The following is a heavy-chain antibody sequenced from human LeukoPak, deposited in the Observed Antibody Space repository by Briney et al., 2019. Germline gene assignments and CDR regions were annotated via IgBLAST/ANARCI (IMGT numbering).Heavy chain of an antibody. D-gene: IGHD3-22*01. CDR2: ISWNSGNI. CDR1: GFTFDDYA. CDR3: AKDYYDSSGYYLDY. V-gene: IGHV3-9*01. J-gene: IGHJ4*02. Sequence: GGSLRLSCAASGFTFDDYAMHWVRQAPGKGLEWVSGISWNSGNIGYADSVKGRFTISRDNAKNSLYLQMNSLRAEDTALYYCAKDYYDSSGYYLDYWGQGTLVTVSS.